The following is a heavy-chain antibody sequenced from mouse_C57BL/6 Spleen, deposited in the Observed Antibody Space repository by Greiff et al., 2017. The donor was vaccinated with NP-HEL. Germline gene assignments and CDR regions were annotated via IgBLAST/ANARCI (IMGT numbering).Heavy chain of an antibody. CDR1: GYTFTSYW. CDR2: IYPGRGST. Sequence: QVQLQQPGAELVKPGASVKMSCKASGYTFTSYWITWVKPRPGQGLEWIGDIYPGRGSTNYNEKFKSKATLTVDTSSSTAYMQLSSLTSEDSAVYYCARGEYYGSGDWYFDVWGTGTTVTVSS. D-gene: IGHD1-1*01. J-gene: IGHJ1*03. V-gene: IGHV1-55*01. CDR3: ARGEYYGSGDWYFDV.